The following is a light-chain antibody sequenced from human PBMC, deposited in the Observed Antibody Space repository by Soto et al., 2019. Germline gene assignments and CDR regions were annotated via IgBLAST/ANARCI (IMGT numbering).Light chain of an antibody. Sequence: IVMTQSPLSLPVTPGEPASISCRSSQSLLHSNGYNSLHWYLQKPGQSPQLLIYLGSSRASRAPDSFGGSGSSTDSTLNSSRVEAEYVGVYYCLQALQTPWTFGQGTKVEIK. J-gene: IGKJ1*01. CDR1: QSLLHSNGYNS. V-gene: IGKV2-28*01. CDR3: LQALQTPWT. CDR2: LGS.